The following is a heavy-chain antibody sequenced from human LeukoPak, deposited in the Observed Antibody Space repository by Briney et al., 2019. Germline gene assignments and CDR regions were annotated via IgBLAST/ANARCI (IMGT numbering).Heavy chain of an antibody. CDR2: IYYSGST. J-gene: IGHJ4*02. Sequence: SSETLSLTCTVSGGSISSSSYYWGWIRQPPGKGLEWIGYIYYSGSTNYNPSLKSRVTISVDTSKNQFSLKLSSVTAADTAVYYCAGSMVRGVNKWELLGLEFDYWGQGTLVTVSS. CDR1: GGSISSSSYY. V-gene: IGHV4-61*05. D-gene: IGHD3-10*01. CDR3: AGSMVRGVNKWELLGLEFDY.